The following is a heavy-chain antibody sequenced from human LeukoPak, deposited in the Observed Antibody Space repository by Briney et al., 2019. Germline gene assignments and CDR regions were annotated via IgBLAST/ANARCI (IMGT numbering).Heavy chain of an antibody. J-gene: IGHJ6*03. CDR1: GGSISSYY. V-gene: IGHV4-59*01. CDR2: IYYSGST. CDR3: ARDFGSPAHYYYYMDV. D-gene: IGHD3-3*01. Sequence: SETLSLTCTVSGGSISSYYWSRLRQPPGKGLEWIGYIYYSGSTNYNPSLKSRVTISVDTSKNQFSLKLSSVTAADTAVYYCARDFGSPAHYYYYMDVWGKGTTVTVSS.